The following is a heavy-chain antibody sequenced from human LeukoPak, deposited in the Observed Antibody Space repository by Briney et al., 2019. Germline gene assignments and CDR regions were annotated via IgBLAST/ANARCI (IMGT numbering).Heavy chain of an antibody. J-gene: IGHJ4*02. Sequence: GGSLRLSCAASGFTFSSYEMNWVRQAPGKGLEWVSYISSSGSTIYYADSVKGRFTISRDNAKNSLYLQMNSLRAEDTAVYYCARDYATRYFDYWGQGTLVTVSS. CDR1: GFTFSSYE. V-gene: IGHV3-48*03. D-gene: IGHD5-12*01. CDR3: ARDYATRYFDY. CDR2: ISSSGSTI.